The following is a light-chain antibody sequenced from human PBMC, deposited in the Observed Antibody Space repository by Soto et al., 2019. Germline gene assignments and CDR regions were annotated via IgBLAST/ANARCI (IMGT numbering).Light chain of an antibody. CDR3: QQDDSSPYS. CDR2: GAS. CDR1: QSVSSSY. Sequence: EIVLTQSPGTLYLSPGERVTLSCRASQSVSSSYLDWYQQKPGQAPRLLIYGASIKATGIPDRFSGSVSGTDFTLIISRLQPEDFAVYSCQQDDSSPYSFGQGTKLEIK. V-gene: IGKV3-20*01. J-gene: IGKJ2*03.